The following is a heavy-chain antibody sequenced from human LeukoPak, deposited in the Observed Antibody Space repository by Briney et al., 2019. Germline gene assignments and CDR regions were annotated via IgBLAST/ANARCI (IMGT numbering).Heavy chain of an antibody. J-gene: IGHJ1*01. D-gene: IGHD6-19*01. CDR3: ARFETVAAKPIEH. Sequence: GGSLRLSCAASGFTFSDYSMNWLRQAPGKGLDWVSSISSTSTYILYADSVKDRFTISRDNARNSLYLQMNSLRAEDTAVYYCARFETVAAKPIEHWGPGTLVTVSS. CDR2: ISSTSTYI. CDR1: GFTFSDYS. V-gene: IGHV3-21*01.